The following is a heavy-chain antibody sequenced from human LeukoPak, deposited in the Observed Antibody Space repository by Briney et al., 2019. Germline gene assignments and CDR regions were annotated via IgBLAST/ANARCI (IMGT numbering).Heavy chain of an antibody. CDR2: ITSSGSSI. Sequence: GGSPRLSCLVSGFTFRTYNMNWVRQAPGKGLEWVSYITSSGSSIYYADSVKGRFTISRDTSKNTLYLQMNSLRAEDTAIYYCAKDPRYCSSTSCPFDYWGQGTLVTVSS. CDR3: AKDPRYCSSTSCPFDY. D-gene: IGHD2-2*01. J-gene: IGHJ4*02. CDR1: GFTFRTYN. V-gene: IGHV3-48*01.